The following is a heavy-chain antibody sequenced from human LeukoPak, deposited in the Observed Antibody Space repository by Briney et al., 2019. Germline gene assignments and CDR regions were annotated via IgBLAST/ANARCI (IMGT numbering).Heavy chain of an antibody. D-gene: IGHD6-19*01. V-gene: IGHV4-38-2*02. CDR2: IYHSGST. CDR3: ARTAKYSSGWHAYYYYMDV. Sequence: PSETLSLTCTVSGYSISNGYYWGWIRQPPGKGLEWIGSIYHSGSTYYNPSLKSRVTISMDTSKNQFSLKLSSVTAADTAVFYCARTAKYSSGWHAYYYYMDVWGKGTTVTVSS. CDR1: GYSISNGYY. J-gene: IGHJ6*03.